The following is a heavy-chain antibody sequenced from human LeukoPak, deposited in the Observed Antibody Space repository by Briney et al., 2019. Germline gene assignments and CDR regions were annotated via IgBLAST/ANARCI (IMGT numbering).Heavy chain of an antibody. D-gene: IGHD6-13*01. CDR1: GFIFSRYG. J-gene: IGHJ6*02. CDR2: ISNSGGST. CDR3: ARGLITGAAGTYYYYGMDV. V-gene: IGHV3-64*01. Sequence: GGSLRLSCVASGFIFSRYGMHWVRQAPGKGLEYVSAISNSGGSTYYANSVKGRFTISRDNSKNTLYLQMGSLRGEDMAMYYCARGLITGAAGTYYYYGMDVWGQGTTVTVSS.